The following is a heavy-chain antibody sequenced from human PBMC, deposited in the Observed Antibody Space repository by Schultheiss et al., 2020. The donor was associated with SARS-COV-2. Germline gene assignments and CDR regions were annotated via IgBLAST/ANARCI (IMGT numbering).Heavy chain of an antibody. Sequence: GGSLRLSCAASGFTFSSYGMHWVRQAPGKGLVWVSRINSDGSSTSYADSVKGRFTISRDNSKNTLYLQMNSLRVEDTAVYYCARAYGSSVFDYWGQGTLVTVSS. CDR3: ARAYGSSVFDY. V-gene: IGHV3-74*01. CDR2: INSDGSST. J-gene: IGHJ4*02. CDR1: GFTFSSYG. D-gene: IGHD6-6*01.